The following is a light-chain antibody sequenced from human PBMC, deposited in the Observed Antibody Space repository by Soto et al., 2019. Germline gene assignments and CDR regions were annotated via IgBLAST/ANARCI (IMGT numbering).Light chain of an antibody. V-gene: IGKV1-27*01. CDR2: AAS. J-gene: IGKJ3*01. CDR3: QNYYSAPFT. Sequence: DIQMTQSPSSLSAFLGDRVTITCRASQGISDYLVWYQQKPGKVPKLLIYAASTLQSGVPPRFSGTGSGTDFPLTISSLQPEDVATYYCQNYYSAPFTFGPGTKVHIK. CDR1: QGISDY.